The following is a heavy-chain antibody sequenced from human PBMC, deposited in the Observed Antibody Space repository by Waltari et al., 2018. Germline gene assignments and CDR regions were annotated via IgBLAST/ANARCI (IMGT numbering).Heavy chain of an antibody. CDR3: ARMTTVTPDDY. CDR2: INPNSGGT. J-gene: IGHJ4*02. CDR1: GYTVTGYS. D-gene: IGHD4-17*01. Sequence: QVQLVQSGAEVKKPGASVKVSFQASGYTVTGYSMHWGRQAPGQGLEWMGRINPNSGGTNYAQKFQGRVTMTRDTSISTAYMELSRLRSDDTAVYYCARMTTVTPDDYWGQGTLVTVSS. V-gene: IGHV1-2*06.